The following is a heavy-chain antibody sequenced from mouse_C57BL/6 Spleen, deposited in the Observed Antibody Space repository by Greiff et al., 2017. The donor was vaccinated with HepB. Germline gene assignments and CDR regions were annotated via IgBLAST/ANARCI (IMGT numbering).Heavy chain of an antibody. CDR2: IYPGDGVT. J-gene: IGHJ4*01. V-gene: IGHV1-82*01. Sequence: QVQLQQSGPELVKPGASVKISCKASGYAFSSSWMNWVKQRPGKGLEWIGRIYPGDGVTNYNGKFKGKATLTADKSSSTAYMQLSSLTSEDSAVYFCAREAIKFNWEVVKDAMDYWGQGTSVTVSS. CDR1: GYAFSSSW. CDR3: AREAIKFNWEVVKDAMDY. D-gene: IGHD4-1*01.